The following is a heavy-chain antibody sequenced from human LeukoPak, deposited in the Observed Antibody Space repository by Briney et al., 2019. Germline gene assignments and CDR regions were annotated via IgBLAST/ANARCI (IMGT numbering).Heavy chain of an antibody. CDR2: IYTSGST. CDR1: GGSISSGSYY. CDR3: ARGSGSYFIGYYYYMDV. D-gene: IGHD1-26*01. V-gene: IGHV4-61*02. J-gene: IGHJ6*03. Sequence: SETLSLTCTVSGGSISSGSYYWSWTRHPAGKGLEWIGCIYTSGSTNYNPSLKSRVTISVDTSKNQFSLKLSSVTAADAAVYYCARGSGSYFIGYYYYMDVWGKGTTVTVSS.